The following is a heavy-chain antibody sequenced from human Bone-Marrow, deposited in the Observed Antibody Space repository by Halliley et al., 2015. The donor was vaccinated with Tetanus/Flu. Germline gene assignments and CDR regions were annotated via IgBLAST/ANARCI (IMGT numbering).Heavy chain of an antibody. V-gene: IGHV1-46*01. CDR2: INPSGGSP. CDR3: ARPLPLVDTSLGS. J-gene: IGHJ5*02. D-gene: IGHD5-18*01. Sequence: WMGVINPSGGSPDYAQKFQGRVTMTRDTSTSTVYMELSSLKSEDTAVYYCARPLPLVDTSLGSWGQGTLVTVSS.